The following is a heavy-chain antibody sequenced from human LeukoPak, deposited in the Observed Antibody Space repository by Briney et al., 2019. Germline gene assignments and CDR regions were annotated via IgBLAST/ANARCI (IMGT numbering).Heavy chain of an antibody. V-gene: IGHV3-23*01. J-gene: IGHJ3*01. D-gene: IGHD3-16*02. Sequence: GGSLRLSCAASGFTFYNNAMSWVRQAPGKGLEWVSAISGSRNKTYYADSVKGRFTISRDNSKNTVYLQMNSQRAEDTAVYYCAKDLYGVIAPNDAFDFWGQGTLVTVSS. CDR2: ISGSRNKT. CDR3: AKDLYGVIAPNDAFDF. CDR1: GFTFYNNA.